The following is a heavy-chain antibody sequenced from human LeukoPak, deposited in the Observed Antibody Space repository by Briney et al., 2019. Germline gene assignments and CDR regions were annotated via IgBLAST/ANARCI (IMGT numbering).Heavy chain of an antibody. CDR2: ISYDGSEK. J-gene: IGHJ4*02. CDR1: GFTFSRYW. D-gene: IGHD2-2*01. CDR3: AKDQMEYQPWAFDY. Sequence: GGSLRLSCAASGFTFSRYWMTWVRRAPGKGLEWVAHISYDGSEKYYADSVKGRFTISRDNSKNTLYLQMNSLRAEDTAVYYCAKDQMEYQPWAFDYWGQGTLVTVSS. V-gene: IGHV3-30*18.